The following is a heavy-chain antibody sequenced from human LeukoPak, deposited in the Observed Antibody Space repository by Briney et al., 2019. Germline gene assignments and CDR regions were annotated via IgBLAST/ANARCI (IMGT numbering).Heavy chain of an antibody. D-gene: IGHD1-26*01. CDR2: INATGGST. CDR1: GYTFTSYY. CDR3: ARDNSAGDNAWWFDP. V-gene: IGHV1-46*01. Sequence: ASVRVSCKASGYTFTSYYMHWVRQAPGQGLEWMGLINATGGSTGYAQKFQGRVTMTRDMSTSTDYMELSSLRSEDTAIYYCARDNSAGDNAWWFDPWGQGTLVTVSS. J-gene: IGHJ5*02.